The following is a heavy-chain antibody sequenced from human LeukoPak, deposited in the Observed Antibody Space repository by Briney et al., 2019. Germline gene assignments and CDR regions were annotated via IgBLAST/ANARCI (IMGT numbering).Heavy chain of an antibody. CDR1: GGSISSYY. Sequence: SETLSLTCTVSGGSISSYYWSWIRQPPGKGLEWIGYIYYSGSTNYNPSLKSRVTISVDTSKNQFSLKLSSVTAADTAVYYYARPPSIAAAGSYWYFDLWGRGTLVTVSS. CDR2: IYYSGST. J-gene: IGHJ2*01. D-gene: IGHD6-13*01. V-gene: IGHV4-59*01. CDR3: ARPPSIAAAGSYWYFDL.